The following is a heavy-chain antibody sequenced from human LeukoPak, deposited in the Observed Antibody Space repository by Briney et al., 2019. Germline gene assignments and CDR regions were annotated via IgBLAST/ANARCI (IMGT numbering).Heavy chain of an antibody. J-gene: IGHJ4*02. CDR3: STVYSSSWYGPSN. D-gene: IGHD6-13*01. CDR2: INPNSGGT. Sequence: ASVKVSCKAYGYTFTGYYMHWVRQAPGQGLEWMGWINPNSGGTNYAQKFQGRVTMTRDTSISIAYMELSRLRSDDTAVYYCSTVYSSSWYGPSNWGQGTLVTVSS. V-gene: IGHV1-2*02. CDR1: GYTFTGYY.